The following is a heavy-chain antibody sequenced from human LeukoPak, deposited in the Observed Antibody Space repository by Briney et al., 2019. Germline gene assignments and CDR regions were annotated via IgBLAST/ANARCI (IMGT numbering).Heavy chain of an antibody. J-gene: IGHJ5*02. V-gene: IGHV4-59*01. CDR3: ARAGHYYDGTWGKWFDP. CDR1: GGSISSYY. D-gene: IGHD3-22*01. CDR2: IYYSGST. Sequence: SETLSLTRTVSGGSISSYYWSWIRQPPGKGLEWIGYIYYSGSTNYNPSLKSRVTISVDTSKNQFSLRLTSVTAADTAVYYCARAGHYYDGTWGKWFDPWGQGTLVTDSS.